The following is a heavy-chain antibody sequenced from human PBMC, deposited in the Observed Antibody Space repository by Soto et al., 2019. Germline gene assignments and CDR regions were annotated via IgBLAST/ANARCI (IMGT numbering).Heavy chain of an antibody. CDR1: GFTVSRNY. Sequence: EVQLVEAGGGLIQPGGSPRLSCAASGFTVSRNYMSWVRQAPGKGLEWGSGIYSGGSTYYADSVKGRFTISRDNSKNTLYLQMNSLRAEDTAVYYCARIASGDTSVYYYYSGMDVWGQGTTVTVSS. D-gene: IGHD2-21*01. CDR2: IYSGGST. V-gene: IGHV3-53*01. J-gene: IGHJ6*02. CDR3: ARIASGDTSVYYYYSGMDV.